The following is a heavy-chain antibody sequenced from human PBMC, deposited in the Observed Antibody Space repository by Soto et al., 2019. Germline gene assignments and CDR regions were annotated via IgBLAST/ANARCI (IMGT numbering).Heavy chain of an antibody. D-gene: IGHD3-16*01. CDR3: AREGARGFGMAI. J-gene: IGHJ6*02. V-gene: IGHV4-61*01. CDR2: IFYSGTT. Sequence: SSETLSLTCTVSGASVNSGSYHWSWIRQPPGMALEWIGYIFYSGTTNYNPSLSSRVTMSLHTSTNQFSLTLTSVTAADTALYYFAREGARGFGMAIWGQGTTGT. CDR1: GASVNSGSYH.